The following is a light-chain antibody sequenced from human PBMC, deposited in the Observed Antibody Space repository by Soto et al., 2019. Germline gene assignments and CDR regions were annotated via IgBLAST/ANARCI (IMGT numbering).Light chain of an antibody. CDR3: QQHYDRLPLT. V-gene: IGKV3-15*01. CDR1: QSFSTN. J-gene: IGKJ4*01. CDR2: GAS. Sequence: EIEMTQSPSTLSAAPGERATLSCRASQSFSTNLAWYQQKPGQAPKLLIFGASARATGIPARFSGSGCATDYFPTTSSMLYPDYAVYYYQQHYDRLPLTFGGGTKVDIK.